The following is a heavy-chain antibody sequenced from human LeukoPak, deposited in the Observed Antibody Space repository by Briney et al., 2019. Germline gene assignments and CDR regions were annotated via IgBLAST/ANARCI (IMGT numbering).Heavy chain of an antibody. D-gene: IGHD1-14*01. V-gene: IGHV3-48*01. CDR2: IDSSSGTI. CDR1: GFTSSDYS. CDR3: ARDPPRRYDY. J-gene: IGHJ4*02. Sequence: PGGSLRLSCAASGFTSSDYSMNWVRQAPGKGLEWISYIDSSSGTIYYADSVKGRFTISRDNAKNSLYLQMNSLRAEDTAVYYCARDPPRRYDYWGQGTLVTVSS.